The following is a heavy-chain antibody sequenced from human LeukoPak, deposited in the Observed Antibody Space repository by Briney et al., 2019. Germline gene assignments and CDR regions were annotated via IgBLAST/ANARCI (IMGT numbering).Heavy chain of an antibody. J-gene: IGHJ6*03. CDR1: RFTFSSYS. V-gene: IGHV3-21*01. CDR2: ISSSSSYI. Sequence: NPGGSLRLSCAASRFTFSSYSMNWVRQAPGKGLEWVSSISSSSSYIYYADSVKGRFTISRDNAKNSLYLQMNSLRAEDTAVYYCARDGYSSGWYEGYYYMDVWGKGTTVTVSS. D-gene: IGHD6-19*01. CDR3: ARDGYSSGWYEGYYYMDV.